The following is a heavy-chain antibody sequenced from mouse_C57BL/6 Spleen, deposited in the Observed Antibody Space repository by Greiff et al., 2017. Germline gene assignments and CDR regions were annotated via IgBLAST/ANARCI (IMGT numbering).Heavy chain of an antibody. V-gene: IGHV7-4*01. Sequence: EVKVVESGGGLVQPGASLRLSCAASGFTFTDYYMSWVRQPPGKAPEWLALIRNKANGYTKEYNASVKGRFTISGDNSQNTIYLQMNTLRAEDSATYYCVKAQTAQATWFAYWGKGTLVTVSA. CDR3: VKAQTAQATWFAY. D-gene: IGHD3-2*02. J-gene: IGHJ3*01. CDR2: IRNKANGYTK. CDR1: GFTFTDYY.